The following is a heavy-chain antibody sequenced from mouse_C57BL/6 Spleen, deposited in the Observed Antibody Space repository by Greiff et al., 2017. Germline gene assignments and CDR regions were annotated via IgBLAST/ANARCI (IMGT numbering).Heavy chain of an antibody. CDR2: IYPGDGDT. CDR1: GYAFSSYW. J-gene: IGHJ3*01. CDR3: GGYDFFAY. Sequence: VQVVESGAELVKPGASVKISCKASGYAFSSYWMNWVKQRPGKGLERIGQIYPGDGDTNYNGKFKGKATLTADKSSSTADMQLSSLTSEDSAVYFCGGYDFFAYWGQGTLVTVSA. V-gene: IGHV1-80*01. D-gene: IGHD2-4*01.